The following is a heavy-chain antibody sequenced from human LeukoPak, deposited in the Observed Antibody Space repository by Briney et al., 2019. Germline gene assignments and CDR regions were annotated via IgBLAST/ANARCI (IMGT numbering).Heavy chain of an antibody. D-gene: IGHD6-13*01. V-gene: IGHV1-18*01. CDR2: ISTYNGNT. CDR1: GYTYTSYG. J-gene: IGHJ5*02. CDR3: ARDRGIAEADSFDP. Sequence: ASVKVSCKASGYTYTSYGIIWLRHAPGQGLEWMGWISTYNGNTNYAQKFQGRVTMTTDTSTSTASMELRSLRSDDTAVYYCARDRGIAEADSFDPWGQGTLVTVSS.